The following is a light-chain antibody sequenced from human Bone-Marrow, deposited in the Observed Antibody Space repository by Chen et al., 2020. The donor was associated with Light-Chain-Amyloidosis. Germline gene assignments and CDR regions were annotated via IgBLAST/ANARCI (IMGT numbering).Light chain of an antibody. V-gene: IGLV6-57*01. CDR2: EDD. CDR3: QSYQGSSQGV. CDR1: SGSIATNY. Sequence: NFMLTQPNPVSESPGKTVLISCTRSSGSIATNYVQWYQQRPGSSPTTVIYEDDQRPSGVPDRFSGSIDRSSNSASLTISGLKTEDEADYYCQSYQGSSQGVFGGGTKLTVL. J-gene: IGLJ3*02.